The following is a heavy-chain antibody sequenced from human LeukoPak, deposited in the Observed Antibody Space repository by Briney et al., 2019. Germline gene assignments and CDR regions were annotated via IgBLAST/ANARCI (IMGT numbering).Heavy chain of an antibody. D-gene: IGHD6-13*01. CDR2: IIPIFGTA. J-gene: IGHJ4*02. CDR1: GGTFSSYA. Sequence: WASVKVSCKASGGTFSSYAISWVRQAPGQGLEWMGGIIPIFGTANYAQKFQGRVTITADESTSTAYMELSSLRSEDTAVYYCARDAAAVLNYWGQGTLVTVSS. CDR3: ARDAAAVLNY. V-gene: IGHV1-69*13.